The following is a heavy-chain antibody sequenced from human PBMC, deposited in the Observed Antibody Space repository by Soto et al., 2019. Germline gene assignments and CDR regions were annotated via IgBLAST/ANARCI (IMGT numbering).Heavy chain of an antibody. J-gene: IGHJ5*02. Sequence: SETLSLTCTVSGGSISSGGYYWSWIRQHPGKGLEWIGYIYYSGSTYYNPSLKSRVTISVDTSKNQFSLKLSSVTAADTAVYYCARDSTNYDILTGYDHWFDPWGQGTLVTVSS. CDR3: ARDSTNYDILTGYDHWFDP. V-gene: IGHV4-31*03. D-gene: IGHD3-9*01. CDR1: GGSISSGGYY. CDR2: IYYSGST.